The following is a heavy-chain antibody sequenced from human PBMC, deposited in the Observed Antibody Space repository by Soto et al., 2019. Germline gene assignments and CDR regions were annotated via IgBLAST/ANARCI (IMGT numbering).Heavy chain of an antibody. CDR2: INTSSGGT. D-gene: IGHD1-7*01. CDR1: WYTCTSYY. Sequence: ASVKVSCKASWYTCTSYYMHWVRQAPGQGLEWMGIINTSSGGTSYAQKSEGRVLMTRDTSTSTVYMELSSLRSDDTAVYYCARVSRNTGTIQDNWFDPWGQGTLVTVSS. V-gene: IGHV1-46*01. J-gene: IGHJ5*02. CDR3: ARVSRNTGTIQDNWFDP.